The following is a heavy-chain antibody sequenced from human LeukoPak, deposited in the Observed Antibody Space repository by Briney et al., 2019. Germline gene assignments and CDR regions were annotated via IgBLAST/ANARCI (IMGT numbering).Heavy chain of an antibody. CDR2: IYYSGST. CDR1: GGSISSSGYY. V-gene: IGHV4-39*01. CDR3: ARQAPSGELLY. Sequence: SETLSLTCTVSGGSISSSGYYWGWIRQPPGKGLEWIGSIYYSGSTYYNPSLKSRVTISVDTSKNQFSLKLSSVTAADTAVYYCARQAPSGELLYWGQGTLVTVSS. J-gene: IGHJ4*02. D-gene: IGHD1-26*01.